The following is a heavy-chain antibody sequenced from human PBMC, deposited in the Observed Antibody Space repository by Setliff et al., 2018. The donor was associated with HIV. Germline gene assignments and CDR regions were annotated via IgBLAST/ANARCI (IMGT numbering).Heavy chain of an antibody. CDR1: GYSISSDYY. D-gene: IGHD3-22*01. J-gene: IGHJ5*02. V-gene: IGHV4-38-2*02. CDR2: IYHSGST. Sequence: SLTCTVSGYSISSDYYWGWIRQPPGKGLEWIGNIYHSGSTYYNPSLKSRVTISVDTSKNQFSLKLSSVTAADAAVYYCASRVYYYDSSGYLREEGFDPWGQGTLVTVSS. CDR3: ASRVYYYDSSGYLREEGFDP.